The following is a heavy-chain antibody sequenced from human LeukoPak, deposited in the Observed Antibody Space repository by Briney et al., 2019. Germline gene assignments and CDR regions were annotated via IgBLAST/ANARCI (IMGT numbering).Heavy chain of an antibody. CDR2: ISAYNGNT. J-gene: IGHJ4*02. Sequence: ASVKVSCKASGYTFTSYGISWVRQAPGQGLEWMGWISAYNGNTNYAQKLQGRVTMTTDTSTSTAYMELRSLRSDDTAVYYCASGRYYYDSSGSGEPFDYWGQGTLVTVSS. CDR1: GYTFTSYG. D-gene: IGHD3-22*01. CDR3: ASGRYYYDSSGSGEPFDY. V-gene: IGHV1-18*01.